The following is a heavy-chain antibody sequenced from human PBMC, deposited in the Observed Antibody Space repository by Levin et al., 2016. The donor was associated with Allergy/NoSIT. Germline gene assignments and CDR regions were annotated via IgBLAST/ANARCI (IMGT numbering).Heavy chain of an antibody. D-gene: IGHD6-13*01. CDR2: ISSSSSYT. V-gene: IGHV3-11*03. CDR3: ARGIAAASLGRYFDL. J-gene: IGHJ2*01. Sequence: WIRQPPGKGLEWVSYISSSSSYTNYADSVKGRFTISRDNAKNSLYLQMNSLRAEDTAVYYCARGIAAASLGRYFDLWGRGTLVTVS.